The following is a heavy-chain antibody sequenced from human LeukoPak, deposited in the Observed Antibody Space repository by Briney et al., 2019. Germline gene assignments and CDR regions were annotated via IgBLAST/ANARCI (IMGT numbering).Heavy chain of an antibody. CDR1: GGSISSGSYY. Sequence: SETLSLTCTVSGGSISSGSYYWSWIRQPAGKGPEWIGRIYTSGSTNYNPSLKSRVTISVDTSKNQFSLKLSSVTAADTAVYYCARARVHCSSTSCYTTDDAFDIWGQGTMVTVSS. D-gene: IGHD2-2*02. CDR3: ARARVHCSSTSCYTTDDAFDI. V-gene: IGHV4-61*02. J-gene: IGHJ3*02. CDR2: IYTSGST.